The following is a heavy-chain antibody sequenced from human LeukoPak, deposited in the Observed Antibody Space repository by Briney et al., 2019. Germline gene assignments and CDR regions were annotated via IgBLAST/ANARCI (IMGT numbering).Heavy chain of an antibody. CDR2: INHSGST. Sequence: SETLSLTCAVYGGSFSSYYWSWIRQPPGKGLEWIGEINHSGSTNYNPSLKSRVTISVDTSKNQFSLKLSSVTAADTAVYYCARGRGTRSGYLSYFDYWGQGTLVTVSS. CDR1: GGSFSSYY. J-gene: IGHJ4*02. D-gene: IGHD3-3*01. V-gene: IGHV4-34*01. CDR3: ARGRGTRSGYLSYFDY.